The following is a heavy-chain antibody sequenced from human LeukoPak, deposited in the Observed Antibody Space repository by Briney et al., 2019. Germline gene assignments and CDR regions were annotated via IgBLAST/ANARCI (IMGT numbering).Heavy chain of an antibody. CDR3: ARQRSSYYFDS. V-gene: IGHV3-11*01. CDR2: ISPSGITT. CDR1: GFIFSNSI. J-gene: IGHJ4*02. Sequence: GGSLRLSCAASGFIFSNSIIHWIRQAPGKGLDWLSYISPSGITTKYADSVKGRFTVSRDNAKNSVFLQLNNLRVEDTAVYFCARQRSSYYFDSWGQGTLVTVSS. D-gene: IGHD6-19*01.